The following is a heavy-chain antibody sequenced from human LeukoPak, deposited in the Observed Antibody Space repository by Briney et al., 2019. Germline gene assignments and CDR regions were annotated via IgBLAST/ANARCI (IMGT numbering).Heavy chain of an antibody. CDR2: ISYDGSNK. CDR3: AKAPIKGYYFDY. Sequence: HPGGSLRLSCAASGFTFSSYGMHWVRQAPGKGLEWVAVISYDGSNKYYADSVKGRFTISRDNSKNTLYLQMNSLRAEDTAVYYCAKAPIKGYYFDYWGQGTLVTVSS. J-gene: IGHJ4*02. CDR1: GFTFSSYG. V-gene: IGHV3-30*18.